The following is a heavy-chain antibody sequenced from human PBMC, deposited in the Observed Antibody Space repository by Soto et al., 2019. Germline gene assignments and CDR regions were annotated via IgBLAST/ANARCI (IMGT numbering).Heavy chain of an antibody. V-gene: IGHV4-30-4*01. J-gene: IGHJ2*01. CDR2: IYYSGST. CDR3: ARVFPTYDRVMGWYFFL. CDR1: GGSISSGDYY. Sequence: SETLSLTCTVSGGSISSGDYYWSWIRQPPGKGLEWIGYIYYSGSTYYNPSLKSRVTISVDTSKNQFSLKLSSVTAADTAVYYCARVFPTYDRVMGWYFFLWGRVILVPFSS. D-gene: IGHD3-16*01.